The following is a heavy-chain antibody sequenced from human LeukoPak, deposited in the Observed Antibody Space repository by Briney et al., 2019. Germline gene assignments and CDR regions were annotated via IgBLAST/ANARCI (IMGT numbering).Heavy chain of an antibody. CDR3: ARVRTVRPFDY. J-gene: IGHJ4*02. Sequence: SETLSLTCAVYGGSFSGYYWSWIRQPPGKGLEWIGEINHSGSTNYNPSLKGRVTISVDTSKNQFSLKLSSVTAADTAVYYCARVRTVRPFDYWGQGTLVTVSS. CDR1: GGSFSGYY. V-gene: IGHV4-34*01. D-gene: IGHD1-14*01. CDR2: INHSGST.